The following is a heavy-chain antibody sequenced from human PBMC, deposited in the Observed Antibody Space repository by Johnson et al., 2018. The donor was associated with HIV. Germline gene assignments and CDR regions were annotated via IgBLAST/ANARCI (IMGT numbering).Heavy chain of an antibody. CDR2: ISGSGGST. CDR3: AKDQGESEKEEWASDI. CDR1: GFTFSSYA. J-gene: IGHJ3*02. Sequence: VQLVESGGGVVQPGRSLRLSCAASGFTFSSYAMSWVRQAPGKGLEWVSAISGSGGSTYYADSVKGRFTISRDNSKNTLYMQMNSLRAEDTAVYYCAKDQGESEKEEWASDIWGQGTMVTVSS. D-gene: IGHD1-26*01. V-gene: IGHV3-23*04.